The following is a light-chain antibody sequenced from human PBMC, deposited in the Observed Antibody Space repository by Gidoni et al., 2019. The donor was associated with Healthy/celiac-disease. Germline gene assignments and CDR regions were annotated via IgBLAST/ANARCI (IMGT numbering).Light chain of an antibody. V-gene: IGLV1-40*01. CDR1: SSNIGAGYD. CDR2: GNS. J-gene: IGLJ3*02. CDR3: QSYDSSLSAWV. Sequence: QSVLTQPPSVSGAPGQSVTIPCTGSSSNIGAGYDVHWYQQLPGTAPKLLIYGNSNRPSGVPDRFSGSKSGTSASLAITGLQAEDEADYYCQSYDSSLSAWVFGGGTKLTVL.